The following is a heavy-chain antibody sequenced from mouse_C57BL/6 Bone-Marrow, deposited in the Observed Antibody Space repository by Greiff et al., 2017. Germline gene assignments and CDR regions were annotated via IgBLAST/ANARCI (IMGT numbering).Heavy chain of an antibody. Sequence: QVQLQQSGSELRSPGSSVKLSCKDFDSEVFPIAYMSWVRQKPGHGFEWIGGILPSIGRTIYGEKFEDKATLDADTLSNTAYLELNSLTSEDSAIYYCARGDGYDPAWFAYWGQGTLVTVSA. CDR2: ILPSIGRT. J-gene: IGHJ3*01. D-gene: IGHD2-2*01. CDR1: DSEVFPIAY. CDR3: ARGDGYDPAWFAY. V-gene: IGHV15-2*01.